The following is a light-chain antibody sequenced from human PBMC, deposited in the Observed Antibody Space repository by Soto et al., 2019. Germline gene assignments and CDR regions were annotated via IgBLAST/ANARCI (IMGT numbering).Light chain of an antibody. CDR2: WAS. CDR1: QSVFYSANNKNY. J-gene: IGKJ4*01. Sequence: DIVMTQSPDSLAVSVGERATINCKSSQSVFYSANNKNYIAWYQQKPGQPPKLLIYWASARESGVPDRFIGSGSGTDFTLTISSLQAEDVAVFYCQQYYSSPLTFGGGTKVEIK. CDR3: QQYYSSPLT. V-gene: IGKV4-1*01.